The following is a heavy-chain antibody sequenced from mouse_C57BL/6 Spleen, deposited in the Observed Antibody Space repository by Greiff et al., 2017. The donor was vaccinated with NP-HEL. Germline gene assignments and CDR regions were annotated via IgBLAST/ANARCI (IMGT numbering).Heavy chain of an antibody. CDR3: ARLDDGYPDY. D-gene: IGHD2-3*01. CDR2: ISSGGSYT. Sequence: EVMLVESGGDLVKPGGSLKLSCAASGFTFSSYGMSWVRQTPDKRLEWVATISSGGSYTYYPDSVKGRFAISRDNAKNTLYLQMSSLKSEDTAMYYCARLDDGYPDYWGQGTTLTVSS. J-gene: IGHJ2*01. CDR1: GFTFSSYG. V-gene: IGHV5-6*02.